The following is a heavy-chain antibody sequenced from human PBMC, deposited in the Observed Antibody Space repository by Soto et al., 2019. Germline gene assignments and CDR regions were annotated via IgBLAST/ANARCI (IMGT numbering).Heavy chain of an antibody. CDR2: IYYSGST. D-gene: IGHD3-3*01. Sequence: SETLSLTCTVSGGSISSYYWSWIRQPPGKGLEWIGYIYYSGSTNYNPSLKSRVTISVDTSKNQFSLKLSSVTAADTAVYYCARVYYDFWSGYSTNYYYYYMDVWGKGTTVTVSS. CDR3: ARVYYDFWSGYSTNYYYYYMDV. CDR1: GGSISSYY. V-gene: IGHV4-59*08. J-gene: IGHJ6*03.